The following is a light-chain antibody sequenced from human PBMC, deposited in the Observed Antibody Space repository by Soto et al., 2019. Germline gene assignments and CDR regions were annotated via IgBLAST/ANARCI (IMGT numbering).Light chain of an antibody. V-gene: IGLV2-23*01. Sequence: QSALTQPASVSGSPGQSITIYCTGNSSDVGSYNLVSWYQQHPGKAPKLMIYEGSKRPSGVSKRFSGSKSGNTASLTISGLQAEDEADYYCCSYAGSSTWVFGGGTKLTVL. CDR2: EGS. J-gene: IGLJ3*02. CDR1: SSDVGSYNL. CDR3: CSYAGSSTWV.